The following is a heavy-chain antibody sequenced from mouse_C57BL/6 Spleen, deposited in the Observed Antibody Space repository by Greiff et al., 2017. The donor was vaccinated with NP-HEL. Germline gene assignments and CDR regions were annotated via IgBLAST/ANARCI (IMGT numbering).Heavy chain of an antibody. CDR2: IYPGDGDT. D-gene: IGHD1-1*01. J-gene: IGHJ4*01. CDR1: GYAFSSSW. CDR3: ARSGDEFITT. Sequence: QVQLQQSGPELVKPGASVKISCKASGYAFSSSWMNWVKQRPGKGLEWIGRIYPGDGDTNYNGKFKGKATLTADKSSSTAYMQLSSLTSEDSAVYFCARSGDEFITTWGQGTSVTVSS. V-gene: IGHV1-82*01.